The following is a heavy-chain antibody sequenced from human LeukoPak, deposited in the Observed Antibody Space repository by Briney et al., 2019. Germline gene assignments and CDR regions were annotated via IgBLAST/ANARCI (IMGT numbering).Heavy chain of an antibody. CDR3: AQVGDYGDYALDY. CDR2: ISYDGSYK. CDR1: GFTFSIYG. D-gene: IGHD4-17*01. V-gene: IGHV3-30*18. Sequence: PGGSLRLSCAASGFTFSIYGMHWVRQAPGKGLEWVAVISYDGSYKYYADSVKGRFTISRDNSKNTLYLQMNSLRAEDTAVYYCAQVGDYGDYALDYWGQGTLVTVSS. J-gene: IGHJ4*02.